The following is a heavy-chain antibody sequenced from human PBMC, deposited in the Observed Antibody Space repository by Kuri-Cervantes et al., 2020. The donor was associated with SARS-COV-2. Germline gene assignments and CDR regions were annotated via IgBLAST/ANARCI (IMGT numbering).Heavy chain of an antibody. J-gene: IGHJ4*02. CDR2: IYTSGTT. D-gene: IGHD6-13*01. CDR3: ARGLIAASAGIYFDT. Sequence: SETLSLTCTVSGGSISSYYWSWIRQSAGKGLEWIGRIYTSGTTDYNPSLKSRVSMSLDTSRNRLSLTLHSVTGADTAVYFCARGLIAASAGIYFDTWGQGSLVTVSS. CDR1: GGSISSYY. V-gene: IGHV4-4*07.